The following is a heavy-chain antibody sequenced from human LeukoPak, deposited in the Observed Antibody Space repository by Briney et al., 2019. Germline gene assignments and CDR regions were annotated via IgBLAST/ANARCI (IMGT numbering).Heavy chain of an antibody. D-gene: IGHD5-18*01. CDR2: IYYSGST. J-gene: IGHJ6*02. Sequence: SQTLSLTRTVSGGSISSYYWSWIRQPPGKGLEWIGYIYYSGSTNYNPSLKSRVTISVDTSKNQFSLKLSSVTAADTAVYYCARARADTAKYYYYGMDVWGQGTTVTVSS. V-gene: IGHV4-59*01. CDR1: GGSISSYY. CDR3: ARARADTAKYYYYGMDV.